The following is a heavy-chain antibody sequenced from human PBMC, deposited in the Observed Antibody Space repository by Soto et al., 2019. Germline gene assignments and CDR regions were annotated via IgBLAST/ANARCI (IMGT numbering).Heavy chain of an antibody. D-gene: IGHD3-3*01. Sequence: EVQLLESGGGLVQPGGSLRLSCAASGFTLSSYAMSWVRQAPGKGLEWVSAISGSGGSTYYADSVKGRFTISRDNSKNTLYLQMNSLRAEDTAVYYCAKDQGWSGYLRPHDYWGQGTLVTVSS. CDR1: GFTLSSYA. CDR3: AKDQGWSGYLRPHDY. J-gene: IGHJ4*02. V-gene: IGHV3-23*01. CDR2: ISGSGGST.